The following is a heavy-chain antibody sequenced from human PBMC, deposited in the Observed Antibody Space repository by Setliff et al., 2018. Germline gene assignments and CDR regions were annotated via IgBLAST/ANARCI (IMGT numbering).Heavy chain of an antibody. CDR3: AGDEGSSYFYGMDV. D-gene: IGHD6-13*01. Sequence: SETLSLTCTVSGGSISSYYWSWIRQPPGKGLEWIGYIYYSGSTNYNPSLQSQVTISVDTSKNQFSLKLSSVTAADPAVYYCAGDEGSSYFYGMDVWGQGTTVTVSS. J-gene: IGHJ6*02. V-gene: IGHV4-59*01. CDR1: GGSISSYY. CDR2: IYYSGST.